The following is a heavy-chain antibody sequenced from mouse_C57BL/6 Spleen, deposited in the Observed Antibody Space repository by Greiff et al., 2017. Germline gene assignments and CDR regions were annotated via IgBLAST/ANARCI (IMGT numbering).Heavy chain of an antibody. V-gene: IGHV1-47*01. Sequence: VQLQESGAELVKPGASVKMSCKASGYTFTTYPIEWMKQNHGKSLEWIGNFHPYNDDTKYNEKFKGKATLTVEKSSSTVYLELSRLTSDDSAVYYCARGYYGSSYSYYFDYWGQGTTLTVSS. CDR2: FHPYNDDT. J-gene: IGHJ2*01. CDR3: ARGYYGSSYSYYFDY. D-gene: IGHD1-1*01. CDR1: GYTFTTYP.